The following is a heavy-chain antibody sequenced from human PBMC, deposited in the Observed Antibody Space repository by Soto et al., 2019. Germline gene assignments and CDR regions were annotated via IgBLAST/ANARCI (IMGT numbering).Heavy chain of an antibody. Sequence: EMHLVDSGGGLVKPGGSLRLSCAASGVTFSHAWMRWVRQAPEKRLEWVGRIKSRADGGTKDYGAPVRGRFTISRDDSEHKVYLKVTRLQTEATAVYYCTVVKRWDQYSTSGYWFDPWGPGTLVTVSS. J-gene: IGHJ5*02. CDR1: GVTFSHAW. V-gene: IGHV3-15*01. CDR2: IKSRADGGTK. CDR3: TVVKRWDQYSTSGYWFDP. D-gene: IGHD1-26*01.